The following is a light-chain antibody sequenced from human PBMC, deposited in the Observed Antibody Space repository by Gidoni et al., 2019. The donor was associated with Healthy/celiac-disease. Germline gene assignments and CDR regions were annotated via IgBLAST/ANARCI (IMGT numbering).Light chain of an antibody. Sequence: EIVLTQSPGTLSLSPGERATLSCRASQSVSSSYLAWYQQKPGQAPRLLIYGASSRATGIPDRFSGSGSGTDFTLTISRLEPEHFAVYYCQQYGSSPPMYTFXQXTKLEIK. CDR3: QQYGSSPPMYT. CDR2: GAS. CDR1: QSVSSSY. J-gene: IGKJ2*01. V-gene: IGKV3-20*01.